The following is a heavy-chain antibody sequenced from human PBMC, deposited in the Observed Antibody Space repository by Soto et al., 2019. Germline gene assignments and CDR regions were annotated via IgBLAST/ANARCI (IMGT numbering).Heavy chain of an antibody. Sequence: QVQLQESGPGLVKPSETLSLTCTVSGGSVSSGSYYWSWIRQPPGKGLEWIGYIYYSGSTNYNPSLKGRVTISVDTSKNQFSLKLSSVTAADTAVYYCARLYHYGSGSPDYWGQGTLVTVSS. J-gene: IGHJ4*02. CDR1: GGSVSSGSYY. V-gene: IGHV4-61*01. CDR2: IYYSGST. D-gene: IGHD3-10*01. CDR3: ARLYHYGSGSPDY.